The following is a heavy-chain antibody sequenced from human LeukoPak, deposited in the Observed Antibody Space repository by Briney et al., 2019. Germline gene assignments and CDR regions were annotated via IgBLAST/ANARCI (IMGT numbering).Heavy chain of an antibody. Sequence: GASVKVSCKASGYTFTGYYMHWVRQAPGQGLEWMGWINPNSGGTNYAQKFQGWVTMTRDTSISTAYMKLSRLRSDDTAVYYCAREGRLELTPVYYYYYGMDVWGQGTTVTVSS. CDR3: AREGRLELTPVYYYYYGMDV. CDR2: INPNSGGT. J-gene: IGHJ6*02. CDR1: GYTFTGYY. V-gene: IGHV1-2*04. D-gene: IGHD1-7*01.